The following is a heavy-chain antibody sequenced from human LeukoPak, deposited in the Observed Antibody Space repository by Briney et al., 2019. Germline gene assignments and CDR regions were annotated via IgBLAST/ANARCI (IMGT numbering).Heavy chain of an antibody. CDR2: ISGSGGST. V-gene: IGHV3-23*01. Sequence: GGSLRLSCAASGFTFSSYAMSWVRQAPGKGLEWVSVISGSGGSTYYADSAKGRFTISRDNSKNTLYLQMNSLRAEDTAVYYCAKLGSSGWYVVDWGQGTLVTVSS. J-gene: IGHJ4*02. D-gene: IGHD6-19*01. CDR1: GFTFSSYA. CDR3: AKLGSSGWYVVD.